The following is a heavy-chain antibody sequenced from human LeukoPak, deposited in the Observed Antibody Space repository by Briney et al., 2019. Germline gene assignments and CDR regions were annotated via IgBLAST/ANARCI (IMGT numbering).Heavy chain of an antibody. CDR1: AFIFSGHW. CDR2: IKEDGSVR. J-gene: IGHJ5*02. V-gene: IGHV3-7*03. D-gene: IGHD1-1*01. CDR3: ARGAGGYRFDP. Sequence: GGSLRLSCEGSAFIFSGHWMNWVRQTPGKGLEWVASIKEDGSVRQYVDSVKGRFSISRDNTKGSLFLQLNSLRAEDTAVYYCARGAGGYRFDPWGQGTLVTVSS.